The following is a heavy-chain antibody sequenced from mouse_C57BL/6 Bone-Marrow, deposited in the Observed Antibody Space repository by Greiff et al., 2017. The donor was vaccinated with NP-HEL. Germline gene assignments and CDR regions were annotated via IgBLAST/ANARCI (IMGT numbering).Heavy chain of an antibody. V-gene: IGHV1-72*01. Sequence: QVQLQQPGAELVKPGASVKLSCKASGYTFTSYWMHWVKQRPGRGLEWIGRIDPHSGGTKYNEKFKSKATLTVDKPSSTAYMQLSSLTSEDSAVYYCARSPYYYGSRGYFDYWGQGTTLTVSS. J-gene: IGHJ2*01. CDR2: IDPHSGGT. D-gene: IGHD1-1*01. CDR3: ARSPYYYGSRGYFDY. CDR1: GYTFTSYW.